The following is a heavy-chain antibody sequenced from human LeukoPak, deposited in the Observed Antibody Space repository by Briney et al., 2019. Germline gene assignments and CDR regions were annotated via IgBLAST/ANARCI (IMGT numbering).Heavy chain of an antibody. Sequence: GSLRLSCAASGFTFSSYAMSWVRQAPGKGLEWVSAISGSGGSTYYADSVKGRFTISRDNSKNTLYLQMNSLRAEDTAVYYCAKDAGYYCSGGSCYRPWFDPWGQGTLVTVSS. V-gene: IGHV3-23*01. D-gene: IGHD2-15*01. J-gene: IGHJ5*02. CDR1: GFTFSSYA. CDR3: AKDAGYYCSGGSCYRPWFDP. CDR2: ISGSGGST.